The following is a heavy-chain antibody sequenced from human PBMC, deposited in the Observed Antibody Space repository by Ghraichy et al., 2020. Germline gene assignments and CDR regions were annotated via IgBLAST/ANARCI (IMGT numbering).Heavy chain of an antibody. CDR3: ARVVGLVRGNWFDP. CDR2: ISSSSSYI. V-gene: IGHV3-21*01. Sequence: GGSLRLSCAASGFTFSSYSMNWVRQAPGKGLEWVSSISSSSSYIYYADSVKGRFTISRDNAKNSLYLQMNSLRAEDTAVYYCARVVGLVRGNWFDPWGQGTLVTVSS. CDR1: GFTFSSYS. J-gene: IGHJ5*02. D-gene: IGHD6-19*01.